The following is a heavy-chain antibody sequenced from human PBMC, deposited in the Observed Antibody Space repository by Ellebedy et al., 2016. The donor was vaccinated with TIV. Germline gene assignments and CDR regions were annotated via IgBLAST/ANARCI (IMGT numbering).Heavy chain of an antibody. CDR3: ARLVVVAAKTS. D-gene: IGHD2-15*01. CDR2: INHSGST. J-gene: IGHJ4*02. CDR1: GGSISSGGYS. Sequence: MPSETLSLTCAVSGGSISSGGYSWSWIRQPPGKGLEWIGEINHSGSTNYNPSLKSRVTISVDTSKNQFSLKLSSVTAADTAVYYCARLVVVAAKTSWGQGTLVTVSS. V-gene: IGHV4-30-2*01.